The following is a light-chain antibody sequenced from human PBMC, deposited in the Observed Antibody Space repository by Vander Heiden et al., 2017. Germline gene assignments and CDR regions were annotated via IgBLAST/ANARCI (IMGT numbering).Light chain of an antibody. V-gene: IGLV2-11*01. J-gene: IGLJ2*01. CDR2: DVS. Sequence: QSALTQPRSVSGSPGQSVTISCTGTSSDVGGYNYVSWYQQHPGKSPNLMIYDVSKRPSGVPDRFSCSKSGNAASLTISGLQAEDEADYYCCSYAGSYTFGVVFGGGTKLTVL. CDR1: SSDVGGYNY. CDR3: CSYAGSYTFGVV.